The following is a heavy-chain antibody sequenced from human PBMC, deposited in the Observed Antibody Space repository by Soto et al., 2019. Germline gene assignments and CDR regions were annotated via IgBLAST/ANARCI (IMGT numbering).Heavy chain of an antibody. V-gene: IGHV4-34*01. D-gene: IGHD3-3*01. Sequence: KPSETLSLTCAVYGGSFSGYYWSWIRQPPGKGLEWIGEINHSGSTNYNPSLKSRVTISVDTSKNQFSLKLSSVTAADTAVYYCARGRTIFRYYYYYYGMDVWGQGTTVTVSS. CDR2: INHSGST. CDR3: ARGRTIFRYYYYYYGMDV. CDR1: GGSFSGYY. J-gene: IGHJ6*02.